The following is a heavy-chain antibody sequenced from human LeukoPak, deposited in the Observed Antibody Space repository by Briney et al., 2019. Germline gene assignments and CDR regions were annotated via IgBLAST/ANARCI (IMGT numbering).Heavy chain of an antibody. CDR1: GGSISSYY. CDR2: IYYSGST. CDR3: ARGIAVADDY. V-gene: IGHV4-59*01. D-gene: IGHD6-19*01. Sequence: SETLSLTCTVSGGSISSYYWSWNRQPPGKGLEWIGYIYYSGSTNYNPSLKSRVTISVDTSKNQFSLKLSSVTAADTAVYYCARGIAVADDYWGQGTLVTVSS. J-gene: IGHJ4*02.